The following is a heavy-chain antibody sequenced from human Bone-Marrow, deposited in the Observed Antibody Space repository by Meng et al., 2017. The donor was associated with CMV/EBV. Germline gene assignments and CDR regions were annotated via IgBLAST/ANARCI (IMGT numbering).Heavy chain of an antibody. CDR1: GGSISSSNW. D-gene: IGHD3-10*01. V-gene: IGHV4-4*02. Sequence: GSLRLSCAVSGGSISSSNWWSWVRQPPGKGLEWIGEIYHSGSTNYNPSLKSRVTISVDKSKNQFSLKLSSVTAADTAVYYCARSKLFGEETYYFDYWGQGTLVTVSS. J-gene: IGHJ4*02. CDR2: IYHSGST. CDR3: ARSKLFGEETYYFDY.